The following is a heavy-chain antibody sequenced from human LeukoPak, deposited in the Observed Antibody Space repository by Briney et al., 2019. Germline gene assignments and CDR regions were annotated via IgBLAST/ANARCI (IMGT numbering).Heavy chain of an antibody. CDR1: GGSISSSSYY. CDR3: ARRGDGSGSYYLSY. D-gene: IGHD3-10*01. J-gene: IGHJ4*02. V-gene: IGHV4-39*01. Sequence: SETLSLTRTVSGGSISSSSYYWGWIRQPPGKGLEWIGSIYYSGSTYYNPSLKSRVTISVDTSKNQFSLKLSSVTAADTAVYYCARRGDGSGSYYLSYWGQGTLVTVSS. CDR2: IYYSGST.